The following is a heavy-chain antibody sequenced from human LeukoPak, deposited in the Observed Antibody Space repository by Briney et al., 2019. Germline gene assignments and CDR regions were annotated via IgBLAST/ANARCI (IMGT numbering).Heavy chain of an antibody. Sequence: GASVKVSCKASGYSFTNYYMHWVRQAPGQGLEWMGGIIPIFGTANYAQKFQGRVTITADESTSTAYMELSSLRSEDTAVYYCASTHEGWGQGTLVTVSS. CDR2: IIPIFGTA. CDR1: GYSFTNYY. CDR3: ASTHEG. J-gene: IGHJ4*02. V-gene: IGHV1-69*13.